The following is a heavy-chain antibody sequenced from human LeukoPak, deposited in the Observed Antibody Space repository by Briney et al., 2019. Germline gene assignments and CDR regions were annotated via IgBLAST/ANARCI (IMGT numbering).Heavy chain of an antibody. CDR3: ARLTTIAYYFDY. D-gene: IGHD1-1*01. CDR1: GGSFSDYY. Sequence: SETLSLTCAVYGGSFSDYYWSWIRQPPGKGLEWIGEINHRGTTNYNPSLKSRVTISVDTSKNQFSLKLKSVTAADTAVYYCARLTTIAYYFDYWGQGTLVTVSS. J-gene: IGHJ4*02. V-gene: IGHV4-34*01. CDR2: INHRGTT.